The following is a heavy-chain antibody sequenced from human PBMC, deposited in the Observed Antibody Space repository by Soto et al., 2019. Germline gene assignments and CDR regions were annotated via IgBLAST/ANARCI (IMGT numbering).Heavy chain of an antibody. D-gene: IGHD3-22*01. Sequence: GGSLRLSCAASGFTFSDYYMSWIRQAPGKGLEWIXNXSXXXTXMXXXDXXXXRFTISRDNARKSLFLHMKSLRAEDTAVYYCARDTAFISSGLFNPWGQGTLVTVSS. CDR3: ARDTAFISSGLFNP. CDR1: GFTFSDYY. CDR2: XSXXXTXM. J-gene: IGHJ5*02. V-gene: IGHV3-11*01.